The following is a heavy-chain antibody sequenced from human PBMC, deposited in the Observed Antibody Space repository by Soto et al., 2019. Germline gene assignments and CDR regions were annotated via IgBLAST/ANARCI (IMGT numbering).Heavy chain of an antibody. D-gene: IGHD6-13*01. Sequence: SETLSLTCTVSGGSISSYYWSWIRQPPGKGLEWIGYIYYSGSTNYNPSLKSRVTISVDTSKNQFSLKLSSVTAADTAVYYCARAYSSSWYLFDYWGQGTLVTVSS. J-gene: IGHJ4*02. CDR3: ARAYSSSWYLFDY. CDR2: IYYSGST. CDR1: GGSISSYY. V-gene: IGHV4-59*01.